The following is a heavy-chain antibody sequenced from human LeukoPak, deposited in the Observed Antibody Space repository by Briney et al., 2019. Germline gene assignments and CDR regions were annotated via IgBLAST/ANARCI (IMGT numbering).Heavy chain of an antibody. CDR3: ARGGVTTIAQYDY. D-gene: IGHD5-12*01. CDR1: GGSIMSYF. J-gene: IGHJ4*02. V-gene: IGHV4-59*01. Sequence: ASETLSLTCTVSGGSIMSYFWSWIRQPPGEGPEWIGYIFDSGTTNYNPSTNYNPSLKIRVTVSLDTSKNHFSLKLSSVTAADTAVYFCARGGVTTIAQYDYWGQGILVTVSS. CDR2: IFDSGTTNYNPST.